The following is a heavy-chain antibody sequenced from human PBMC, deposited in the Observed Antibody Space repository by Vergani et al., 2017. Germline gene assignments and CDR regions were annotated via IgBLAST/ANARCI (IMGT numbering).Heavy chain of an antibody. CDR1: GASVNSYY. Sequence: QVKLQESGPGLVKPSETLSLTCTVSGASVNSYYWSWIRQPPGKGLEWMGYVSFRGDTLYDPSVKVHMTISLNTSSNQFSLYLTSVTAADTAVYYCARSRIYYGAGSPDYWGQGTLVTVSS. V-gene: IGHV4-59*02. CDR2: VSFRGDT. J-gene: IGHJ4*02. D-gene: IGHD3-10*01. CDR3: ARSRIYYGAGSPDY.